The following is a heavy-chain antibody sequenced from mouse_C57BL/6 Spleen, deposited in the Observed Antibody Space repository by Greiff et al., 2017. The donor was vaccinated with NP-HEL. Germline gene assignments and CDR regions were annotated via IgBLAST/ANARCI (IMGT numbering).Heavy chain of an antibody. J-gene: IGHJ2*01. CDR1: GFTFTDYY. Sequence: EVKLVESGGGLVQPGGSLSLSCAASGFTFTDYYMSWVRQPPGKALEWLGFIRNKANGYTTEYSASVKGRFTISRDNSQSILYLQMNALRAEDSATYYCARYRVVASGAFDYWGQGTTLTVSS. CDR2: IRNKANGYTT. D-gene: IGHD1-1*01. CDR3: ARYRVVASGAFDY. V-gene: IGHV7-3*01.